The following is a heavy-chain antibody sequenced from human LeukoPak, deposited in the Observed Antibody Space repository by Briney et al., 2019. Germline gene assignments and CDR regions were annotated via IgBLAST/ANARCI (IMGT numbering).Heavy chain of an antibody. D-gene: IGHD6-13*01. CDR1: GGTFSSYA. CDR2: ISYDGSNK. V-gene: IGHV3-30*04. J-gene: IGHJ1*01. Sequence: SCKASGGTFSSYAMHWVRQAPGKGLEWVAVISYDGSNKYYADSVKGRFTISRDNSKNTLYLQMNSLRAEDTAVYYCARDRIAAADPEYFQHWGQGTLVTVSS. CDR3: ARDRIAAADPEYFQH.